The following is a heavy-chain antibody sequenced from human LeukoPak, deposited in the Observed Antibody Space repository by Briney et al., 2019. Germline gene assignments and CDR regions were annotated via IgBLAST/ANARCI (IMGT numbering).Heavy chain of an antibody. D-gene: IGHD3-22*01. Sequence: SETLSLTCTVSGGSISSYYWSWIRQPAGKGLEWIGRIHTSGSTNYNPSLKSRVTMSVDTSKNQLSLKLSSVTAADTAVYYCARDRYYYDSSAYYRFDYWGQGTLVTVSS. CDR1: GGSISSYY. CDR3: ARDRYYYDSSAYYRFDY. V-gene: IGHV4-4*07. J-gene: IGHJ4*02. CDR2: IHTSGST.